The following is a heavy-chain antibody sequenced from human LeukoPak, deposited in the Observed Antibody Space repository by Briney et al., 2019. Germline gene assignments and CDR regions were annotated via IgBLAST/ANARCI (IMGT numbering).Heavy chain of an antibody. V-gene: IGHV4-34*01. CDR1: GESFSGYY. D-gene: IGHD5-24*01. Sequence: SQTLSLTCAVSGESFSGYYWSWIRQPPGKGLEWIGEINHSGSTNYHPSLKSRVTISVDTSKNQFSLKLSSVTAADTAVYYCARGRGRWLQLTRYFDYWGQGTLVTVSS. CDR2: INHSGST. CDR3: ARGRGRWLQLTRYFDY. J-gene: IGHJ4*02.